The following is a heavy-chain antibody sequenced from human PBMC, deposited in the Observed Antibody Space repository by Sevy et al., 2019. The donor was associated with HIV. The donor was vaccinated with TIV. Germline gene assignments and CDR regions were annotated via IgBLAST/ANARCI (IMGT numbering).Heavy chain of an antibody. D-gene: IGHD6-13*01. Sequence: GGSLRLSCAATGFTVTSNYMSWVRQGPGKGLEWVSGFYNGDSTQYADTVKGRFTISRDKSNNTLYLQMDSLRAVDTAVYYCAREAGSSSFDYWGQGTLVTVSS. CDR3: AREAGSSSFDY. J-gene: IGHJ4*02. CDR1: GFTVTSNY. V-gene: IGHV3-53*01. CDR2: FYNGDST.